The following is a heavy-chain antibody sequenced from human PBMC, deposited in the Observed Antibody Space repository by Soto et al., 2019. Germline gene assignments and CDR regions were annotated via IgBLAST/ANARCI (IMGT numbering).Heavy chain of an antibody. D-gene: IGHD5-18*01. Sequence: QVQLVESGGGVVQPGRSLRLACAASGFTFSSYAMHWVRQAPGKGLEWVAVISYDGSNKYYADSVKGRFTISRDNSKHTLYLQMNSLRDEDTAVYYCARDGDTAGDFDYWGQGTLVTVSS. J-gene: IGHJ4*02. CDR1: GFTFSSYA. V-gene: IGHV3-30-3*01. CDR3: ARDGDTAGDFDY. CDR2: ISYDGSNK.